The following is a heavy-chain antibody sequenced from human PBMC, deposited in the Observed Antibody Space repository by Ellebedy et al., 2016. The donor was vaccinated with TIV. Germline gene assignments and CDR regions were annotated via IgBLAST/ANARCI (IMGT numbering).Heavy chain of an antibody. CDR1: GGSFSGYY. CDR3: ARVIVVVPAAIMVDAFDI. J-gene: IGHJ3*02. D-gene: IGHD2-2*01. V-gene: IGHV4-34*01. CDR2: INHSGST. Sequence: SETLSLTXAVYGGSFSGYYWSWIRQPPGKGLEWIGEINHSGSTNYNPSLKSRVTISVDTSKNQFSLKLSSVTAADTAVYYCARVIVVVPAAIMVDAFDIWGQGTMVTVSS.